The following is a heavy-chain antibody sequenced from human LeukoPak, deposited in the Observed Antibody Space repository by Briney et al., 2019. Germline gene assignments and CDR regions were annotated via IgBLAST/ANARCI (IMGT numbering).Heavy chain of an antibody. V-gene: IGHV4-61*01. CDR2: IYNGVNT. CDR3: ARGPAALLFYFDY. Sequence: KSSETLPLTCTVSGASVSSASYWSWIRQPPGKGVEWIAHIYNGVNTNYNPSPKSRVTISVDTSKNQFSLKLSSVTAADTAVYYCARGPAALLFYFDYWGRGTLVTVSS. CDR1: GASVSSASY. J-gene: IGHJ4*02. D-gene: IGHD6-13*01.